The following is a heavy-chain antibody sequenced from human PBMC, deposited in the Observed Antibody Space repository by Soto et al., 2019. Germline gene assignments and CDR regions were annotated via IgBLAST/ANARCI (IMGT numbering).Heavy chain of an antibody. V-gene: IGHV4-31*03. CDR1: GGSITSGSSF. Sequence: PSETLSLTCTVSGGSITSGSSFWSWIRQHPGKGPEWIAFIGYSGATSYNPSLASRVTISADTYKSQFSLNLRSVTAADTAVYYCARGGASSKWFDPWGQGTLVTVSS. D-gene: IGHD2-15*01. CDR2: IGYSGAT. CDR3: ARGGASSKWFDP. J-gene: IGHJ5*02.